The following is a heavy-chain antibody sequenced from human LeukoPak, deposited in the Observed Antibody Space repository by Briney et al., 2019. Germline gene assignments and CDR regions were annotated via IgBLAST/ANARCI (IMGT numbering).Heavy chain of an antibody. CDR2: LYSGGTT. CDR3: AKGGKWDVTPFDY. Sequence: GSLRLSCAASGFTFSWYWMSWVRQAPGKGLEWVSALYSGGTTYYADSVKGRFTISGDNSKNTLYLQVNSLRAEDTAVYYCAKGGKWDVTPFDYWGQGTLVTVSS. CDR1: GFTFSWYW. J-gene: IGHJ4*02. D-gene: IGHD1-26*01. V-gene: IGHV3-53*01.